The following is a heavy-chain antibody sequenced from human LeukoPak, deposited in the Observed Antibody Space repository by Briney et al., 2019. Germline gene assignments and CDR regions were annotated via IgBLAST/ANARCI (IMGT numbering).Heavy chain of an antibody. CDR3: ARHWLVGATANWFDP. J-gene: IGHJ5*02. CDR2: IYYSGST. Sequence: PSETLSLTCTVSGGSISSSSYYWGGIRPPPGKGLEWIGSIYYSGSTYYNPSLKSRVTISVDTSKNRFSLKRSSVTAADTAVYSCARHWLVGATANWFDPWGQGTLVTVSS. D-gene: IGHD1-26*01. CDR1: GGSISSSSYY. V-gene: IGHV4-39*01.